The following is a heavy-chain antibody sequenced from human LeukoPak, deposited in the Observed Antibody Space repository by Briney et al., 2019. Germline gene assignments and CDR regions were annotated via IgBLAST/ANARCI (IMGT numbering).Heavy chain of an antibody. Sequence: GGSLRLSCEAPGMTFRRHWMSWIRKAPGKGLEWVAKISKDGGGTGYVDSVKGRLTISRDNAKNSLYLQINNLRAEDTAVYYCARSNCSGNDCYSDYYFDLWGRGTRVIVSS. J-gene: IGHJ2*01. CDR3: ARSNCSGNDCYSDYYFDL. CDR2: ISKDGGGT. D-gene: IGHD2-15*01. V-gene: IGHV3-7*03. CDR1: GMTFRRHW.